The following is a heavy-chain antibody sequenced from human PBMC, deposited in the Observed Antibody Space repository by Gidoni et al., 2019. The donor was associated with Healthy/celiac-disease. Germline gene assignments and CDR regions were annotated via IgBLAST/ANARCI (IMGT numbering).Heavy chain of an antibody. J-gene: IGHJ6*02. D-gene: IGHD3-3*01. Sequence: EVQLVESGGGLVHPGRSLRLSFAASGFTFADYSRHWVRQAPGKGLEWVSGISWNSGSIGYADSVKGRFTISRDNAKNSLYLQMNSLRAEDTALYYCAKDLGIFGVAHNYYGMDVWGQGTTVTVSS. CDR1: GFTFADYS. CDR2: ISWNSGSI. V-gene: IGHV3-9*01. CDR3: AKDLGIFGVAHNYYGMDV.